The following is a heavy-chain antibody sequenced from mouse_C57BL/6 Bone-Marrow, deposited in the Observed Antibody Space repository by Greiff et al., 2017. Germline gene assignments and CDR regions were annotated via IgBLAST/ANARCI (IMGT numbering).Heavy chain of an antibody. CDR3: VRLYSNYPAWFAY. CDR1: GFSFNTYA. V-gene: IGHV10-1*01. CDR2: IRSKSNNYAT. J-gene: IGHJ3*01. D-gene: IGHD2-5*01. Sequence: EVMLVESGGGLVQPKGSLKLSCAASGFSFNTYAMNWVRQAPGQGLEWVARIRSKSNNYATYYADSVKDRFTISRDDSESMLYLQMNNLKTEDTAMYYCVRLYSNYPAWFAYWGQGTLVTVSA.